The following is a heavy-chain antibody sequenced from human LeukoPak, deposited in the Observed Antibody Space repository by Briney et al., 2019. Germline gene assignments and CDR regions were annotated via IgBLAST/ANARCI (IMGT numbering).Heavy chain of an antibody. CDR3: TKRVKYGGTWDHFAD. V-gene: IGHV3-23*01. Sequence: PGGSLRLSCAASGFTFDNYRMSWVRQALGKGLEWVSTVNADGGNTYYADSVKGRFTISRDNSKSTLILQMNSLRVEDTALYYCTKRVKYGGTWDHFADWGQGTLVTVSS. CDR2: VNADGGNT. J-gene: IGHJ4*02. D-gene: IGHD1-26*01. CDR1: GFTFDNYR.